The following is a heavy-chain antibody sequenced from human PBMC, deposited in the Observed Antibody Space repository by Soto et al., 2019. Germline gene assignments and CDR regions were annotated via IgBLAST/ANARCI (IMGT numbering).Heavy chain of an antibody. J-gene: IGHJ4*02. Sequence: GGSLRLSCAASGFTFSSYAMSWVRQAPGKGLEWISLISGSGSGTFYADSVKDRFTISRDNSKNSLYLQMNSLRAEDTAIYYCAKFRTDSDYWGQGTLVTVSS. V-gene: IGHV3-23*01. CDR3: AKFRTDSDY. CDR2: ISGSGSGT. CDR1: GFTFSSYA.